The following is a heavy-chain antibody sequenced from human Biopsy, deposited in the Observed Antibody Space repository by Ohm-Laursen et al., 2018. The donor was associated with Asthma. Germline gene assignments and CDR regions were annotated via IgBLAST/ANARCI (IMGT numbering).Heavy chain of an antibody. J-gene: IGHJ4*02. CDR2: ILTIFDIT. CDR1: GGSFSNFA. CDR3: ARSYDTDSYPVLVLDY. V-gene: IGHV1-69*04. Sequence: ESSVKVSCKASGGSFSNFAFSWVRQAPGHGLEWMGTILTIFDITSYAEKFQGRVTVTADKSTSTTYMELSRLRSEDTAVYYCARSYDTDSYPVLVLDYWGQGTLVTVSS. D-gene: IGHD3-22*01.